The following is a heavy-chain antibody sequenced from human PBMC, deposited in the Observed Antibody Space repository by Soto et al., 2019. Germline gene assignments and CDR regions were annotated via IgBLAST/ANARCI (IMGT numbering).Heavy chain of an antibody. Sequence: EVQLLESGGGLVQPGGSRRPSCEPSDSTFTSNAMTGVRQPPGRGRGWFSAISGSGGSTYYADSVKGRFTISRDNPKNTLYLQMNSLRAEDTAVYYCAKENGYSSSWFEFDYWGQGTLVTVSS. CDR3: AKENGYSSSWFEFDY. D-gene: IGHD6-13*01. J-gene: IGHJ4*02. V-gene: IGHV3-23*01. CDR1: DSTFTSNA. CDR2: ISGSGGST.